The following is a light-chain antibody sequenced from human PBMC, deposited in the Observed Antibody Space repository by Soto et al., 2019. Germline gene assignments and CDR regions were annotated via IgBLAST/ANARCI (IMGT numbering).Light chain of an antibody. CDR1: QSISTW. V-gene: IGKV1-5*03. J-gene: IGKJ1*01. CDR3: QQYNSYSPT. CDR2: KAF. Sequence: DIQMTQSPSTLSASVGDRVTITCRASQSISTWLAWYQQEPGKAPKLLIHKAFSVQSGVPSRFSCSGSGTDFTLTISSLHPDDFATYYCQQYNSYSPTFGQGTTVDIK.